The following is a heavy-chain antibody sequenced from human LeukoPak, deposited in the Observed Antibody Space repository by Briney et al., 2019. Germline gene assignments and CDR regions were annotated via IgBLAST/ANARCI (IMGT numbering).Heavy chain of an antibody. CDR3: ARVGEPYYDFWSGYYSGYWFDP. Sequence: ASVKVSCKASGYTFTSYDINWVRQATGQGLEWMGWMNPNSGNTGYAQKFQGRVTITRSTSISTAYMELSSLRSEDTAVYYCARVGEPYYDFWSGYYSGYWFDPWGQGTLVTVSS. J-gene: IGHJ5*02. D-gene: IGHD3-3*01. CDR2: MNPNSGNT. CDR1: GYTFTSYD. V-gene: IGHV1-8*03.